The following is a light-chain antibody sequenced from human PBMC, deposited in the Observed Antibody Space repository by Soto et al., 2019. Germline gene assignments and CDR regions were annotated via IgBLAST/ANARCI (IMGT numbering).Light chain of an antibody. Sequence: DVQMTQSPSSLSASVGDSVTITCRSSQTVKTYLNWYQHKPGKAPQLLIYASSRLQTGVASRFRGSGSGTYFSRTISSLQPEDFATYYCQQTSTTPGTFGQGTKVEIK. CDR3: QQTSTTPGT. J-gene: IGKJ1*01. V-gene: IGKV1-39*01. CDR1: QTVKTY. CDR2: ASS.